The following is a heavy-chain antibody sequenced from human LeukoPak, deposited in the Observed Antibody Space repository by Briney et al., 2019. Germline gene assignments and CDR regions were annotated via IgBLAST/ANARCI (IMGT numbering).Heavy chain of an antibody. CDR1: GFTFSSYS. V-gene: IGHV3-21*01. J-gene: IGHJ4*02. Sequence: GGSQRLSCAASGFTFSSYSMNWVRQAPGKGLEWVSSISSSSSYIYYADSVKGRFTISRDNSKNSLYLQMNSLRAEDTAVYYCAREAGYSYGYVDYWGQGTLVTVSS. CDR2: ISSSSSYI. CDR3: AREAGYSYGYVDY. D-gene: IGHD5-18*01.